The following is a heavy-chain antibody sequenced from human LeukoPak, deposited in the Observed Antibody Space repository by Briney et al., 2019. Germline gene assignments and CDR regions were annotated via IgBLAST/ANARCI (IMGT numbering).Heavy chain of an antibody. Sequence: SVKVSCKASGGTFSSYAISWARQAPGQGLEWMGGIIPIFGTANYAQKFQGRVTITADESTSTAYMELSSLRSEDTAVYYCARDSPTGNNWFDPWGQGTLVTVSS. CDR3: ARDSPTGNNWFDP. J-gene: IGHJ5*02. CDR2: IIPIFGTA. V-gene: IGHV1-69*13. CDR1: GGTFSSYA. D-gene: IGHD1-14*01.